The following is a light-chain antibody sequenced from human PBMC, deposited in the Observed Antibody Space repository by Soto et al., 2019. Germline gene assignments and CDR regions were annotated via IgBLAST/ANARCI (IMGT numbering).Light chain of an antibody. CDR1: QDINKN. CDR3: QQYESLPLT. V-gene: IGKV1-33*01. Sequence: DIQRTQSPSSLSASVGHRATITCQASQDINKNLIWYQQKPGKAPKLLIYDASDLETGVPSRFSGSGSGTGFTFTISSLQPEDFATYYCQQYESLPLTFGQGTKVDI. J-gene: IGKJ1*01. CDR2: DAS.